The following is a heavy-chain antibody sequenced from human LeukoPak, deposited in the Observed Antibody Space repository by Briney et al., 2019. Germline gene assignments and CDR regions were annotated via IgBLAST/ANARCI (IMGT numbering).Heavy chain of an antibody. Sequence: GGSLRLSCAASGFTFSSYSMNWVRQAPGKGLEWVSFISSSSSYIYYADSVKGRFTISRDNAKNSLYLQMNSLRAEDTAVYYCAAGSGESYGIGYWGQGTLVTVSS. CDR1: GFTFSSYS. D-gene: IGHD3-10*01. J-gene: IGHJ4*02. CDR2: ISSSSSYI. V-gene: IGHV3-21*01. CDR3: AAGSGESYGIGY.